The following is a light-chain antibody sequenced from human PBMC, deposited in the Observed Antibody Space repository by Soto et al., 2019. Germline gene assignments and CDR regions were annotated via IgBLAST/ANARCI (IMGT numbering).Light chain of an antibody. J-gene: IGKJ3*01. Sequence: DIQMTQSPSSLSASVGDRVTITCRASQIINTWLAWYQQKPGKAPKLVIYRTSNLVNGVPSRFSGRGSGTEFTLTISSLQPDDFSIYYCQQYETYSGTFGPGTKADL. CDR3: QQYETYSGT. CDR1: QIINTW. CDR2: RTS. V-gene: IGKV1-5*03.